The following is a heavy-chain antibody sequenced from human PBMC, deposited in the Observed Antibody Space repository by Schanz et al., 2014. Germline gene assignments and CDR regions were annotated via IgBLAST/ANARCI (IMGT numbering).Heavy chain of an antibody. CDR3: VSQTGSPNY. Sequence: EVQLLESGGGLVQPGGSLRLSCAASGFTFDKYAMHWVRQAPGKGLEWVSVISWNSGTIGYADSVKGRFTISRDNAKRSLFLQMNSLRVEDTAVYFCVSQTGSPNYWGQGTLVTVSS. D-gene: IGHD6-13*01. V-gene: IGHV3-9*01. J-gene: IGHJ4*02. CDR2: ISWNSGTI. CDR1: GFTFDKYA.